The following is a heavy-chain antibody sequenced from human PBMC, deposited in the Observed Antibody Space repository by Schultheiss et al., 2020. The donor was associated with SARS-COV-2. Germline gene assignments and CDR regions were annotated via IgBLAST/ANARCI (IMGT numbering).Heavy chain of an antibody. J-gene: IGHJ6*03. CDR3: ARDRQGYDILTGYYKYYYYYMDV. D-gene: IGHD3-9*01. Sequence: GESLKISCAASGFTFSSYALHWVRQAPGKGLEWVAVIWYDGSNKYYADSVKGRFTISRDNSKNTLYLQMNSLRAEDTAVYYCARDRQGYDILTGYYKYYYYYMDVWGKGTTVTVSS. V-gene: IGHV3-30*14. CDR1: GFTFSSYA. CDR2: IWYDGSNK.